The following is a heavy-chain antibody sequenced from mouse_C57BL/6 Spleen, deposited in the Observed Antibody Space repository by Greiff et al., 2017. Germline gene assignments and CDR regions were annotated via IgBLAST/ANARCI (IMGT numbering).Heavy chain of an antibody. CDR1: GYTFTDYY. CDR2: INPNNGGT. CDR3: ARPGPYAMDY. Sequence: VQLQQSGPELVKPGASVKISCKASGYTFTDYYMNWVKQSPGKSLEWIGDINPNNGGTSYNQKFKGKATLTVDKSSSTAYMELRSLTSEDSAVYYSARPGPYAMDYWGQGTSVTVSS. V-gene: IGHV1-26*01. J-gene: IGHJ4*01. D-gene: IGHD3-2*02.